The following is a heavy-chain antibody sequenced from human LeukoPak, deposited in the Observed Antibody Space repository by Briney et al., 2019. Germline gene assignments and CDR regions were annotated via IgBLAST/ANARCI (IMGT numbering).Heavy chain of an antibody. CDR1: EYRFATYW. CDR3: ASEYCSGGNCYFDY. CDR2: IFPGDSDT. D-gene: IGHD2-15*01. J-gene: IGHJ4*02. Sequence: GESPKISLKGSEYRFATYWIDWVRQMPGQGLEGMGIIFPGDSDTRYSPSFQGQVTISADKSISTAYLQWSSLKASDTAIYYCASEYCSGGNCYFDYWGQGTLVTVSS. V-gene: IGHV5-51*01.